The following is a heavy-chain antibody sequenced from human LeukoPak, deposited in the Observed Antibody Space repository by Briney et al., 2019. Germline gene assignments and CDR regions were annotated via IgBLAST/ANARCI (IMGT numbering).Heavy chain of an antibody. J-gene: IGHJ4*02. CDR1: GYTFTSYG. Sequence: ASVKVSCKASGYTFTSYGISWVRQAPGQGLEWMGWISAYNGNTNYAQKLQGRVTMTTDTSTSTAYMELRRLRSDDTAVYYCARESLWFGEDYFDYWGQGTLVTVSS. V-gene: IGHV1-18*01. D-gene: IGHD3-10*01. CDR3: ARESLWFGEDYFDY. CDR2: ISAYNGNT.